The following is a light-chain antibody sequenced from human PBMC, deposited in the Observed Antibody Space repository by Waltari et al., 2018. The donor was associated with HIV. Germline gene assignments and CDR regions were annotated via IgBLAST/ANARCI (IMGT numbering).Light chain of an antibody. CDR3: VLFMGNGIWV. CDR1: SGSVSTCYY. CDR2: STN. Sequence: QTVVTQEPSFSVSPGGTVTLPCGLSSGSVSTCYYPPWYQQTPGQAPRTLIYSTNTRSSGVPDRFSGSILGNKAALTITGAQADDESDYYCVLFMGNGIWVFGGGTKLTVL. V-gene: IGLV8-61*01. J-gene: IGLJ3*02.